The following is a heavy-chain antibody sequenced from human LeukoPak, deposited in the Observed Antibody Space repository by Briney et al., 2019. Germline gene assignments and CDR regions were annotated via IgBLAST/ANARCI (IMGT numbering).Heavy chain of an antibody. CDR1: GFTVSSNY. Sequence: GGSLRLSCAASGFTVSSNYMTWVRQAPGKGLEWVSVIYSGGSTYYADSVRGRFTISRDNSKNTLYLQMNSLRAEDTAVYYCAKDLDEGYYFDYWGQGTLVTVSS. J-gene: IGHJ4*02. CDR2: IYSGGST. V-gene: IGHV3-53*01. CDR3: AKDLDEGYYFDY.